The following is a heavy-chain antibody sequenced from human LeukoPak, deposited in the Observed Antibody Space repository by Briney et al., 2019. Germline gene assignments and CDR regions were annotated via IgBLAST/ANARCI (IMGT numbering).Heavy chain of an antibody. CDR2: ISSSSSYI. V-gene: IGHV3-21*01. CDR3: ASGEASVKGPDY. Sequence: GGSLRLSCAASGFTFSSYSMNWVRQAPGKGLEWVSSISSSSSYIYYADSVKGRFTISRDNAKNSLYLQMNSLRAEDTAVYYCASGEASVKGPDYWGQGTLVTVSS. J-gene: IGHJ4*02. D-gene: IGHD6-6*01. CDR1: GFTFSSYS.